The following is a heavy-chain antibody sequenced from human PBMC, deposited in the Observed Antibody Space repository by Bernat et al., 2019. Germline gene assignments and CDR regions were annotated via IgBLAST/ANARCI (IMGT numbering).Heavy chain of an antibody. D-gene: IGHD1-26*01. J-gene: IGHJ6*02. V-gene: IGHV3-33*01. CDR2: IWYDGSNK. CDR1: GFTFSSYG. Sequence: QVQLVESGGGVVQPGRALRLSCAASGFTFSSYGMHWVRQAPGKGLEWVAVIWYDGSNKYYADSVKGRFTISRDNSKNTLYLQMNSLRAEDTAVYYCARAPPTTVGYYYSYGMDVWGQGTTVTVSS. CDR3: ARAPPTTVGYYYSYGMDV.